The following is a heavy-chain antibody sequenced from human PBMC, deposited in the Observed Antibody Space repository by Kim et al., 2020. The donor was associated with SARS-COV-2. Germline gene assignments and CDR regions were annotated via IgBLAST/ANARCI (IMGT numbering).Heavy chain of an antibody. V-gene: IGHV1-2*06. J-gene: IGHJ4*02. CDR2: INSNSGGT. CDR3: ARGGYCSGGSCYMYYFDY. CDR1: GYTFTGYY. Sequence: ASVKVSCKASGYTFTGYYMHWVRQAPGQGLEWMGRINSNSGGTNYAQKFQGRVTMTRDTSIGTVYMELSTLRSDDTAVYYCARGGYCSGGSCYMYYFDYWGQGALVTVSS. D-gene: IGHD2-15*01.